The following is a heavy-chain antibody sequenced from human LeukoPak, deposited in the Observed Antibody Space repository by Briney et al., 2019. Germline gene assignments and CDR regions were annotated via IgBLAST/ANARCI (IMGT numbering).Heavy chain of an antibody. V-gene: IGHV3-23*01. Sequence: PGGSLRLSCAASGFTFNNYGMSWVRQAPGKGLEWVSAITGSGDRTYYADSVKGRFTISRDNSKNTLYLQMNSLRAEDTAVYYCAKDRSYYDSSGYFDYWGQGTLVTVSS. J-gene: IGHJ4*02. CDR1: GFTFNNYG. CDR3: AKDRSYYDSSGYFDY. CDR2: ITGSGDRT. D-gene: IGHD3-22*01.